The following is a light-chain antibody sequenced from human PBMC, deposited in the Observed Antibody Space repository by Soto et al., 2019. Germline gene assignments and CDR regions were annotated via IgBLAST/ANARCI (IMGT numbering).Light chain of an antibody. V-gene: IGKV3-20*01. CDR2: GAS. CDR1: QSVSSN. J-gene: IGKJ5*01. CDR3: QQYGSSPIT. Sequence: EIVITQSPATLSLSPGERATLSCRASQSVSSNLAWYQQKPGQAPRLLIYGASTRATGIPARFSGSGSGTGFTLTISRLEPEDFAVYYCQQYGSSPITFGQGTRLEIK.